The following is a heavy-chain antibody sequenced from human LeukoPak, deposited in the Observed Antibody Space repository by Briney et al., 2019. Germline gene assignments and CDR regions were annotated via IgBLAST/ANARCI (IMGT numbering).Heavy chain of an antibody. CDR3: ARASTTVVTLDSLSI. D-gene: IGHD4-23*01. CDR2: ISFSSRTV. V-gene: IGHV3-48*01. J-gene: IGHJ3*02. CDR1: GFDFKTYS. Sequence: PGGSLRLSCVASGFDFKTYSINWVRQAPGKGLEWISYISFSSRTVYYTDSVKGRFTISRDNAKNSLDLQMNSLRVEDTALYFCARASTTVVTLDSLSIWGQGTMVTVSS.